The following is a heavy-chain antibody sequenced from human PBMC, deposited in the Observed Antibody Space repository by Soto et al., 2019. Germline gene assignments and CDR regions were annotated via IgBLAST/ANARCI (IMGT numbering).Heavy chain of an antibody. CDR2: IKSKTDGGTT. J-gene: IGHJ5*02. CDR1: GFTFDKVW. D-gene: IGHD2-15*01. CDR3: TTGRDDLLS. V-gene: IGHV3-15*07. Sequence: EVQLVESGGGLVKPGGSLRLSCAVSGFTFDKVWMKWVRQAPGKGLEWVGRIKSKTDGGTTDYAAPVKGRFTISRDDSTNMLYLQMNSLKNEDTGMYFCTTGRDDLLSWGQGTLVTVSS.